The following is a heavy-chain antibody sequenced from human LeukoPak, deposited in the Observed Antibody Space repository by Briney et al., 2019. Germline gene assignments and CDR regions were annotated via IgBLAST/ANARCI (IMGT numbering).Heavy chain of an antibody. CDR3: ARDQIGRVGATSSDY. J-gene: IGHJ4*02. CDR1: GFAFSSYW. Sequence: TGGSLRLSCAASGFAFSSYWMSWVRQAPRKGLEGVANIKQDGSEKYYVDSVKGRFTISRDNAKNSLYLQMNSLRAEDTAVYYCARDQIGRVGATSSDYWGQGTLVTVSS. V-gene: IGHV3-7*01. D-gene: IGHD1-26*01. CDR2: IKQDGSEK.